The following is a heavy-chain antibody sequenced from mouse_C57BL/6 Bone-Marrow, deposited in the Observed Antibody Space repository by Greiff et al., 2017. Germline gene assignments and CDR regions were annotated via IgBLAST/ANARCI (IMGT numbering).Heavy chain of an antibody. CDR1: GYTFTDYN. V-gene: IGHV1-18*01. D-gene: IGHD1-1*01. CDR3: ARGYYGSSYGDFDY. CDR2: INPNNGGT. Sequence: EVQLVESGPELVKPGASVKIPCKASGYTFTDYNMDWVKQSHGKSLEWIGDINPNNGGTIYNQKFKGKATLTVDKSSSTAYMELRSLTSEDTAVYYCARGYYGSSYGDFDYWGQGTTLTVSS. J-gene: IGHJ2*01.